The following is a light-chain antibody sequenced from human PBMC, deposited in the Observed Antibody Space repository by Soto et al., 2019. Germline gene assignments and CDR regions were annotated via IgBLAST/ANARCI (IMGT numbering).Light chain of an antibody. Sequence: EIVMTQSPATLSVSPGERATLSCGVSQSVSSNLAWYQQKPGQAPRLLIYGASTRATGIPARFSGSGSGTEFTLTISSLQSEDFAVYYCQQYNNWPPMYTFGQGTKLEIK. CDR2: GAS. CDR3: QQYNNWPPMYT. CDR1: QSVSSN. V-gene: IGKV3-15*01. J-gene: IGKJ2*01.